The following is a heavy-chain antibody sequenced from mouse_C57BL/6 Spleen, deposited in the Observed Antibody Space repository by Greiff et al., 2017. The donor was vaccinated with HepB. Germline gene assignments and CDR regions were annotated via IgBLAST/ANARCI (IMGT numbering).Heavy chain of an antibody. Sequence: VKLQQPGAELVMPGASVKLSCKASGYTFTSYWMLWVKQRPGQGLEWIGEIDPSDSYTNYNQKFKGKSTLTVDKSSSTAYMQLSSLTSEDSAVYYCARERGLPPGFAYWGQGTLVTVSA. D-gene: IGHD2-2*01. CDR2: IDPSDSYT. CDR3: ARERGLPPGFAY. V-gene: IGHV1-69*01. CDR1: GYTFTSYW. J-gene: IGHJ3*01.